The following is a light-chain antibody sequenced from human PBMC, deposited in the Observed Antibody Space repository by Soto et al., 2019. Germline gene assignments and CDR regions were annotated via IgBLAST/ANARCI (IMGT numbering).Light chain of an antibody. Sequence: EIVLTQSPGTLSLSPGDRATLSCRASQSVSSSDLAWYQQKPGQAPRLLIYVASTRATGIPDRFSGSGSGTDFTLTISRLEPEDFAVYYCQQYGGSPLYTFGQGTKLEIK. CDR2: VAS. J-gene: IGKJ2*01. CDR1: QSVSSSD. CDR3: QQYGGSPLYT. V-gene: IGKV3-20*01.